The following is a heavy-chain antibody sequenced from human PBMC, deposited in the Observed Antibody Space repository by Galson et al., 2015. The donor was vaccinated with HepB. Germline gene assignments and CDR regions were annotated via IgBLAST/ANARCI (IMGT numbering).Heavy chain of an antibody. J-gene: IGHJ4*02. CDR2: IGSSSTYI. D-gene: IGHD1-7*01. CDR1: GFTFSTYA. Sequence: SLRLSCAASGFTFSTYAMNWVRQAPGKGLEWVSSIGSSSTYIFYADSVKGRFTVSRDNAKNSLFLQMNSLRVEDTAVYYCAKDHGPDDSWNYAGADYWGQGTLVTVSS. CDR3: AKDHGPDDSWNYAGADY. V-gene: IGHV3-21*01.